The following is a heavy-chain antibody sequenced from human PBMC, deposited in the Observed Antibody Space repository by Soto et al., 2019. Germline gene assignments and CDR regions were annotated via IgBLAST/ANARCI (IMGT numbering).Heavy chain of an antibody. Sequence: GALLKVSCKGSGGSLSSYAISWVRKAPGQGLEWMGGIIPIFGTANYAQKFQGRVTITADESTSTAYMELSSLRSEDTAVYYCARDPPSGIAPNWFDPWGQGTLVTVSS. CDR3: ARDPPSGIAPNWFDP. CDR2: IIPIFGTA. CDR1: GGSLSSYA. J-gene: IGHJ5*02. D-gene: IGHD6-13*01. V-gene: IGHV1-69*01.